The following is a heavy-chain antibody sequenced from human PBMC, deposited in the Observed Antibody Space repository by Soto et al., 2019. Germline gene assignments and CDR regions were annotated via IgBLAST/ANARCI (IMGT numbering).Heavy chain of an antibody. CDR2: ISYDGSNK. CDR3: ARDPGYSYGKNWFDP. Sequence: QVQLVESGGGVVQPGRSLRLSCAASGFTFSSYAMHWVRQAPGKGLEWVAVISYDGSNKYYADSVKGRFTISRDNSKNTLYLQMNSLRAEDTAVYYCARDPGYSYGKNWFDPWGQGTLVTVSS. J-gene: IGHJ5*02. CDR1: GFTFSSYA. V-gene: IGHV3-30-3*01. D-gene: IGHD5-18*01.